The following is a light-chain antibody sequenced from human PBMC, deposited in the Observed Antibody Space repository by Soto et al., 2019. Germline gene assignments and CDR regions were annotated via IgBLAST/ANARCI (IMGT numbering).Light chain of an antibody. CDR3: QQCYMGWT. J-gene: IGKJ1*01. CDR2: DAS. CDR1: QSIGRF. Sequence: DIQMTQSPSTLSASVGDRVTITCRASQSIGRFLAWYQHQPGKAPKLLIYDASTLESGVPSRFSGTGSGTEFTFSITSLQPEDFGTYYCQQCYMGWTFGQGTKVE. V-gene: IGKV1-5*01.